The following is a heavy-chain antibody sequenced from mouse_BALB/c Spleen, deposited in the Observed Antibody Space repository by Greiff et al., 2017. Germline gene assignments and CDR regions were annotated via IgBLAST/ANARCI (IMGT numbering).Heavy chain of an antibody. CDR2: IWAGGST. Sequence: QVQLKESGPGLVAPSQSLSITCTVSGFSLTSYGVHWVRQPPGKGLEWLGVIWAGGSTNYNSALMSRLSISKDNSKSQVFLKMNSLQTDDTAMYYCAIYGSSYYAMDYWGQGTSVAVSS. D-gene: IGHD1-1*01. J-gene: IGHJ4*01. CDR3: AIYGSSYYAMDY. V-gene: IGHV2-9*02. CDR1: GFSLTSYG.